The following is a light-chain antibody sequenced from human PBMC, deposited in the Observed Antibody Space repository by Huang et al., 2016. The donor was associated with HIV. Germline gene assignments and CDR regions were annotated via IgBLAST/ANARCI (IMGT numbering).Light chain of an antibody. CDR3: QQYGNLFPV. V-gene: IGKV1-33*01. CDR1: KDIIKY. CDR2: GAS. Sequence: DIQMTQSPSSLSASVGDRVTITCQASKDIIKYLNWYQQKPGKAPKLLISGASNLETGVPSRLSGSGSGTDFSFTISSLQPEDIATYYCQQYGNLFPVFGGGTKVEVK. J-gene: IGKJ4*01.